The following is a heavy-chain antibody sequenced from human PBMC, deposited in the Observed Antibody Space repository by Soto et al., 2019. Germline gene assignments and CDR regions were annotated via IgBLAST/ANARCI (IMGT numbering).Heavy chain of an antibody. Sequence: GGSLRLSCAASGFTFSSYTMNWVRQAPGKGVEWVSSISSSSTYIYYADSVKGRLTISRDNAKNSLYLQMNSLRAEDTAVYYCARDLVPPGSRYNWFDPWGQGTLVTVSS. CDR2: ISSSSTYI. V-gene: IGHV3-21*01. CDR1: GFTFSSYT. D-gene: IGHD6-6*01. CDR3: ARDLVPPGSRYNWFDP. J-gene: IGHJ5*02.